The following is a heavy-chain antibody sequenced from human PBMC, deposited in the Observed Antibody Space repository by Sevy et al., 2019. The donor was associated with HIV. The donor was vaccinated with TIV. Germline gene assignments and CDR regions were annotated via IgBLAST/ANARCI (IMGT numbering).Heavy chain of an antibody. J-gene: IGHJ6*02. Sequence: GGSLRLSCAASGFTFSNAWMSWVRQAPGKGLEWVGRIKSKTDGGTTDYVAPVKGRFTFSRDDSKNTLFLQMNSLKTEDTAVYYCSTDPIIVLLVTDGMDVWGQGTTVTVSS. CDR1: GFTFSNAW. V-gene: IGHV3-15*01. CDR2: IKSKTDGGTT. D-gene: IGHD2-8*02. CDR3: STDPIIVLLVTDGMDV.